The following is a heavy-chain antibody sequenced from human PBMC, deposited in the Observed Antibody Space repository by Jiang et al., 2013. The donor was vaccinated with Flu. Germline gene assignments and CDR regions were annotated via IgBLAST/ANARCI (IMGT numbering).Heavy chain of an antibody. CDR3: AREGVSNGRDWYAFDV. Sequence: SGAEVKKPGASVKVSCKLAENAFSDYYIHWFRQAPGQGLEWMGWLNSKQGDTVYSQSFQGRITLTRDTSISTDYMDLSGLRSDDTAVYYCAREGVSNGRDWYAFDVWGQGTMVTISS. CDR2: LNSKQGDT. J-gene: IGHJ3*01. CDR1: ENAFSDYY. V-gene: IGHV1-2*02. D-gene: IGHD3-9*01.